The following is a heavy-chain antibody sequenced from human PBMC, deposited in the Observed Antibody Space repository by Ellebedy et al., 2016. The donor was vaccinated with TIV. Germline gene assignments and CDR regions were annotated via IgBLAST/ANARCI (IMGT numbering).Heavy chain of an antibody. CDR2: IGTAGDT. Sequence: GESLKISCAASGFTFRSYDMHWVRQATGKGLEWVSAIGTAGDTYYPGSVKGRFTISRENAKNSLYLQMNSRRAEDTAVYYCARVRFGDTAVDYWGQGTLVTVSS. D-gene: IGHD5-18*01. CDR3: ARVRFGDTAVDY. J-gene: IGHJ4*02. CDR1: GFTFRSYD. V-gene: IGHV3-13*01.